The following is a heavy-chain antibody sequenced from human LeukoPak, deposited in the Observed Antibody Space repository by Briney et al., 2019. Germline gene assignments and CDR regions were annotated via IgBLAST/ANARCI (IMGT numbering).Heavy chain of an antibody. V-gene: IGHV3-11*01. D-gene: IGHD2-21*01. CDR1: GFTFSDYY. J-gene: IGHJ4*02. CDR3: ARSLRKHIVVVIAIPDPYFDY. Sequence: GGSLRLSCAASGFTFSDYYMSWIRQAPGKGLEWVSYLSSSGSTIYYADSVKGRFTISRDNAKNSLYRQMNSLRAEDTAVYYCARSLRKHIVVVIAIPDPYFDYWGQGTLVTVSS. CDR2: LSSSGSTI.